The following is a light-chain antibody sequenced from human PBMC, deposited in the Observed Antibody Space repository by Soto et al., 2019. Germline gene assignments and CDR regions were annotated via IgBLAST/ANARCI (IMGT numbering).Light chain of an antibody. CDR2: GAS. CDR1: QSVSSSY. CDR3: QQYDSSPIT. J-gene: IGKJ5*01. Sequence: EIVLTQSPGTLSLSPGDRATLSCRASQSVSSSYLAWLQQKPGQAPRLLIYGASSSATGIPDRFSGSGSGTVFTLTISILEPEDFAVYYCQQYDSSPITFGQGTRLEI. V-gene: IGKV3-20*01.